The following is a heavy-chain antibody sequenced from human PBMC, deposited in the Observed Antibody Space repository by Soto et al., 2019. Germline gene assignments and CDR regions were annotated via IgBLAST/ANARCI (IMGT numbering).Heavy chain of an antibody. V-gene: IGHV3-23*01. CDR1: GFSFSNYA. CDR3: TKEHSNYPDNWFDP. J-gene: IGHJ5*02. Sequence: EVQLLVSGGGSVQPGGSLRLSCAASGFSFSNYAMSWVRQAPGTGLEWVSAIDSGGGSTYYAASVKGRFSISRDNSMNTLYLQMNSLRDEDTAIYYCTKEHSNYPDNWFDPWGQGTLVTVSS. CDR2: IDSGGGST. D-gene: IGHD4-4*01.